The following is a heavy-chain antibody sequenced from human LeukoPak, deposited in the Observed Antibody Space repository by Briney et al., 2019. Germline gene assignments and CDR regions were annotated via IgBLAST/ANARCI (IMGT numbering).Heavy chain of an antibody. D-gene: IGHD6-19*01. CDR1: GFTFSDYA. Sequence: GGSLRLSCTASGFTFSDYAMTWVRQAPGKGLEWVGFIRNKGNGGTSDYAASVKGRFTISKDKSKTIVYMQSNSLETKESALYFCSRAYSTGWLGINDYWGQGTLVTVSS. CDR2: IRNKGNGGTS. CDR3: SRAYSTGWLGINDY. V-gene: IGHV3-49*04. J-gene: IGHJ4*02.